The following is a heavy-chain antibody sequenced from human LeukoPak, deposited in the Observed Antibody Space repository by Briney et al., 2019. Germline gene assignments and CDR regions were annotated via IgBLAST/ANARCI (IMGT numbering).Heavy chain of an antibody. J-gene: IGHJ4*02. D-gene: IGHD5-12*01. CDR2: ISHSGST. Sequence: KSSETLSLTCAVYGGSFSGYYWSWIRQPPGKGLEWIGEISHSGSTNYNPSLKSRVTMSLDTSEDQFSLKLSSVTAADAAVYYCARDPRSYTGYDETFDYWGQGTLVTVSS. CDR3: ARDPRSYTGYDETFDY. V-gene: IGHV4-34*01. CDR1: GGSFSGYY.